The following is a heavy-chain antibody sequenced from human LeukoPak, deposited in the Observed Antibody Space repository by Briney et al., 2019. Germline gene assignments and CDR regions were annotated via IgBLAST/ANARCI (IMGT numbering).Heavy chain of an antibody. CDR1: GGSFSGYY. CDR3: ARLDYDSSVYHPYNWFDP. Sequence: KPSETLSLTCAVYGGSFSGYYWSWIRQPPGKGLEWIGEINHSGSTNYNPSLKSRVTISVDTSKNQFSLKLSSVTAADTALYYCARLDYDSSVYHPYNWFDPWGQGILVTVSS. V-gene: IGHV4-34*01. CDR2: INHSGST. D-gene: IGHD3-22*01. J-gene: IGHJ5*02.